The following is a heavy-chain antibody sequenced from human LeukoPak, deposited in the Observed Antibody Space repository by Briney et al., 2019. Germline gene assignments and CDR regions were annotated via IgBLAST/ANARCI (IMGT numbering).Heavy chain of an antibody. J-gene: IGHJ6*03. Sequence: PGGSLRLSCAASGFTFSDYNMRWIRQAPGKGLEWVSSISRSGSTKYYADSVKGRFTISRDNAKNSLFLQMNSLRAEDTAVYYCARVLRYCSGGNCYSGGLGYMDVWGKGTTVTVSS. CDR3: ARVLRYCSGGNCYSGGLGYMDV. V-gene: IGHV3-11*01. CDR2: ISRSGSTK. CDR1: GFTFSDYN. D-gene: IGHD2-15*01.